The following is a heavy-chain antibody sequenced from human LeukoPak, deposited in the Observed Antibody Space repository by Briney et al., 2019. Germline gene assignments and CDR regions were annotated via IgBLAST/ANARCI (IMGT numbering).Heavy chain of an antibody. CDR1: GYTFTGYY. Sequence: ASVKVSCKASGYTFTGYYMHWVRQAPGQGLEWMGWINPNSGGTNYAQKFQGRVTMTRDTSISTAYMELSRLRSDDTAVYYCARVIQGRRITGTTGGLDYWGQGTLVTVSS. D-gene: IGHD1-7*01. CDR2: INPNSGGT. J-gene: IGHJ4*02. CDR3: ARVIQGRRITGTTGGLDY. V-gene: IGHV1-2*02.